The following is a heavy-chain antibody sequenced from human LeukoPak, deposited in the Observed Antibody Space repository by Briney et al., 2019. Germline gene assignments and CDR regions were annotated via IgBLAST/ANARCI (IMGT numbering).Heavy chain of an antibody. V-gene: IGHV1-69*13. CDR1: GGTFSSYA. D-gene: IGHD2-2*01. J-gene: IGHJ4*02. CDR3: ARYGGLVVPAAMSGLFDY. CDR2: IIPIFGTA. Sequence: SVKVSCKASGGTFSSYAISWVRQAPGQGLEWMGGIIPIFGTANYAQKFQGRVTITADESTSTAYMELSSLRSEDTAVYYCARYGGLVVPAAMSGLFDYWGQGTLVTVSS.